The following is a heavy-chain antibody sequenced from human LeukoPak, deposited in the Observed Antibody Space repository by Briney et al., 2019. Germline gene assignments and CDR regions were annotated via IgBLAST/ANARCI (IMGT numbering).Heavy chain of an antibody. CDR3: ARGHRGAAAGTWAWFDP. J-gene: IGHJ5*02. CDR2: INHSGST. V-gene: IGHV4-34*01. D-gene: IGHD6-13*01. Sequence: SETLSLTCAVYGGSFSGYYWSWIRQPPGKGLEWIGEINHSGSTNYNPSLKSRVTISVDTSKNQFSLKLSSVTAADTVVYYCARGHRGAAAGTWAWFDPWGQGTLVTVSS. CDR1: GGSFSGYY.